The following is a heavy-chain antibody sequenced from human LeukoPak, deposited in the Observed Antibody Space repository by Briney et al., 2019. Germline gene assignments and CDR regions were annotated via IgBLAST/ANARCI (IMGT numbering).Heavy chain of an antibody. J-gene: IGHJ4*02. CDR1: GGSISSYY. CDR2: IYYSGST. Sequence: SETLSLTCTVSGGSISSYYWSWIRQPPGKGLEGIGDIYYSGSTNYNPSLKSRVTISVDTSKNQFSPRLSSVTAADTAVYYSARLASGSYGPLTPFDYWGQGTLVTVSS. D-gene: IGHD1-26*01. V-gene: IGHV4-59*08. CDR3: ARLASGSYGPLTPFDY.